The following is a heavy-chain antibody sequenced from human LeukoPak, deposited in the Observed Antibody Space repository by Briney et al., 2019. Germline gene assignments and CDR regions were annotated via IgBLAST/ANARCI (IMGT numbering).Heavy chain of an antibody. J-gene: IGHJ3*02. Sequence: PSASVKVSCKASGGSFSTYAISWVRQAPGQGLEWMGRIIPILDIVNYAQKFQGRVTITADKSTTTAYMELSSLRSEDTAVYYCARDYYDSSPLPDAFDIWGQGTMVTVSS. V-gene: IGHV1-69*04. CDR3: ARDYYDSSPLPDAFDI. CDR2: IIPILDIV. D-gene: IGHD3-22*01. CDR1: GGSFSTYA.